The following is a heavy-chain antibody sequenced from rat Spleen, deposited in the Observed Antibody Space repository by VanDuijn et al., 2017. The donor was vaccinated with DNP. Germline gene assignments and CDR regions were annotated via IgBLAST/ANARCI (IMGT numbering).Heavy chain of an antibody. CDR2: ISPSGGST. Sequence: EVQLVESGGGLVQPGRSLKLSCAASGFTFSNYDMAWVRQAPTKGLEWVASISPSGGSTYYRDSVKGRFTVSRDNAKSSLYLQMDSLRSEDTATYYCTTDIDHFHYWGQGVMVTVSS. J-gene: IGHJ2*01. CDR3: TTDIDHFHY. CDR1: GFTFSNYD. V-gene: IGHV5-27*01.